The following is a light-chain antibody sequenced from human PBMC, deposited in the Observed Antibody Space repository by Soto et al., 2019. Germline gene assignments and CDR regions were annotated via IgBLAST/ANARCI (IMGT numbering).Light chain of an antibody. Sequence: QAVVTQPPSASGTPGQRVTISCSGSSSNIGSNTVNWYQQLPGTAPKLLIYSNNQRPSGGPDRFSGSKSGTSASLAISGLQSEDGADYYCAACDDSLKGRVFGGGTQLTVL. CDR2: SNN. V-gene: IGLV1-44*01. J-gene: IGLJ3*02. CDR1: SSNIGSNT. CDR3: AACDDSLKGRV.